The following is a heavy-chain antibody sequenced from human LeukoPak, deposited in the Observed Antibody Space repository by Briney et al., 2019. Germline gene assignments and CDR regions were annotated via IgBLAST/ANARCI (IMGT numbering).Heavy chain of an antibody. Sequence: SETLSLTCTVSGDSISSGNYYWRWIRQPAGKGLEWIGRIYVSGSTGYTPSLKSRVTISIDTSKNQFSLKLTSVTAADTAVYYCARTHIVGAEFDPWGQGTLVTVSS. J-gene: IGHJ5*02. CDR2: IYVSGST. CDR3: ARTHIVGAEFDP. CDR1: GDSISSGNYY. D-gene: IGHD1-26*01. V-gene: IGHV4-61*02.